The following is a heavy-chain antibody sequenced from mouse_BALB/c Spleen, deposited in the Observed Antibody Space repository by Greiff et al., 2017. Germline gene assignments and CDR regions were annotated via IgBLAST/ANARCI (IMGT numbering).Heavy chain of an antibody. V-gene: IGHV2-6-7*01. CDR3: ARETYGNYWYFDV. Sequence: QVQLKESGPGLVAPSQSLSITCTVSGFSLTGYGVNWVRQPPGKGLEWLGMIWGDGSTDYNSALKSRLSISKDNSKSQVFLKMNSLQTDDTARYYCARETYGNYWYFDVWGAGTTVTVSS. CDR2: IWGDGST. CDR1: GFSLTGYG. J-gene: IGHJ1*01. D-gene: IGHD2-1*01.